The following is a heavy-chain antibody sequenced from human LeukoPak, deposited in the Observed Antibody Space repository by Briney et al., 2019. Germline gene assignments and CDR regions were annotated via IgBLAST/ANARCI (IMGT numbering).Heavy chain of an antibody. V-gene: IGHV1-69*05. CDR3: ARDQTVRGVPLGY. CDR1: GGTFSSYA. D-gene: IGHD3-10*01. Sequence: SVKVSCKASGGTFSSYAISWVRQAPGQGLEWMGGIIPIFGTANYAQKLQGRVTMTTDTSTSTAYMELRSLRSDDTAVYYCARDQTVRGVPLGYWGQGTLVTVSS. J-gene: IGHJ4*02. CDR2: IIPIFGTA.